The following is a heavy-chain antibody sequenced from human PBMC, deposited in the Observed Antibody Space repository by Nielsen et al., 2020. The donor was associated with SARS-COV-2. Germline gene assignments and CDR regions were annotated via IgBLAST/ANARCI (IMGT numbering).Heavy chain of an antibody. D-gene: IGHD6-19*01. CDR2: IYRSDNS. Sequence: GESLKISCAASGFSVSRYFMSWVRQAPGKGLEWLSIIYRSDNSYYADSLKGRFTISRDNSKNTLYLQMNSLGADDTAIYYCTRRVAGGTMDVWGQGTTVTVSS. J-gene: IGHJ6*02. V-gene: IGHV3-53*01. CDR3: TRRVAGGTMDV. CDR1: GFSVSRYF.